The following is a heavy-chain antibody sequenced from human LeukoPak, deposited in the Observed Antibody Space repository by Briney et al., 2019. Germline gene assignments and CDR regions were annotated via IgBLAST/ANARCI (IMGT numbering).Heavy chain of an antibody. Sequence: ASLKVSCTASGYTFTSYDINWVRQATGQGLEWMGWMNPNSGNTGYAQKFQGRVTITRNTSISTAYMELSSLRSEDTAVYYCARGRKVRGGKYYYYYMDVWGKGTTVTVSS. V-gene: IGHV1-8*03. J-gene: IGHJ6*03. CDR2: MNPNSGNT. D-gene: IGHD3-10*01. CDR1: GYTFTSYD. CDR3: ARGRKVRGGKYYYYYMDV.